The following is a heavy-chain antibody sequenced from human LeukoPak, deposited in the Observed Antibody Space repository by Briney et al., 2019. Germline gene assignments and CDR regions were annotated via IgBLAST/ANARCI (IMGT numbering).Heavy chain of an antibody. V-gene: IGHV1-18*01. J-gene: IGHJ6*02. CDR3: ARGDTAMVISPYYYYGMDV. Sequence: ASVKVSCKASGYTFTNYGISWVRQAPGQGLEWMGWISAYNGNTNYAQKLQGRVTMTTDTSTSTAYMELRSLRSDDTAVYYCARGDTAMVISPYYYYGMDVWGQGTTVTVSS. D-gene: IGHD5-18*01. CDR1: GYTFTNYG. CDR2: ISAYNGNT.